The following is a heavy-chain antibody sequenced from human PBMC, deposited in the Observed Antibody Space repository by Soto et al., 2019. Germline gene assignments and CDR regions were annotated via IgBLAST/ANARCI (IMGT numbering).Heavy chain of an antibody. J-gene: IGHJ4*02. CDR1: GGSINSYY. D-gene: IGHD3-22*01. V-gene: IGHV4-59*08. CDR3: ARHGMDYYDSSGYYYSPYYFDY. CDR2: IFYSGNT. Sequence: NPSETLSLTCTVSGGSINSYYWSWIRHPPGKGLEWIGYIFYSGNTNYNPSLRSRDTMTLDTSKNQFSLKLSSVTAADTAVYYCARHGMDYYDSSGYYYSPYYFDYWGQGTLVTVSS.